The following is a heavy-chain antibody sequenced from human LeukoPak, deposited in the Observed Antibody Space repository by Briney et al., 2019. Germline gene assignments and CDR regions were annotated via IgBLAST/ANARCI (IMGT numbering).Heavy chain of an antibody. D-gene: IGHD3-10*01. J-gene: IGHJ6*03. CDR2: IYTSGST. V-gene: IGHV4-61*02. CDR3: ARDRGGSGSYYYYYYMDV. Sequence: SQTLSLTCTVSGGSIRSGSYYWSWIRQPAGKGLEWIGRIYTSGSTNYNPSLKSRVTISVDTSKNQFSLKLSSVTAADTAVYYCARDRGGSGSYYYYYYMDVWGKGTTVTISS. CDR1: GGSIRSGSYY.